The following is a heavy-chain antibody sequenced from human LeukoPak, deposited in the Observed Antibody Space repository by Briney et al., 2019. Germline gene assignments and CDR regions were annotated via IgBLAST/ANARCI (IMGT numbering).Heavy chain of an antibody. CDR3: AREGRELYDFWSGYHYYFDY. D-gene: IGHD3-3*01. CDR2: INSDGSST. J-gene: IGHJ4*02. V-gene: IGHV3-74*01. CDR1: GFTFSSCW. Sequence: GGSLRLSCAASGFTFSSCWMHWVRHAPGKGLVWVSRINSDGSSTSYADSVKGRFTISRDNAKNTLYLQMNSLRAEDTAVYYCAREGRELYDFWSGYHYYFDYWGQGTLVTVSS.